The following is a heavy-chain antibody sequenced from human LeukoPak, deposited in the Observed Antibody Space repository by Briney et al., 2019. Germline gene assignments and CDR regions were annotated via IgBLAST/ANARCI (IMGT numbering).Heavy chain of an antibody. J-gene: IGHJ4*02. D-gene: IGHD3-10*01. Sequence: ASVKVSCKASGYTFTGYYMHWVRQAPGQGLEWMGWINPNSGGTNYPQKFQGRVTMTRDTSISTAYMELSRLRSDDTAVYYCARDLYYYGSGSYHKGLGYWGQGTLVTVSS. CDR1: GYTFTGYY. V-gene: IGHV1-2*02. CDR2: INPNSGGT. CDR3: ARDLYYYGSGSYHKGLGY.